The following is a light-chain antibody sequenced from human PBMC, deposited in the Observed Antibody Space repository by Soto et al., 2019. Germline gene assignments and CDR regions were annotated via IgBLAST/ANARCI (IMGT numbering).Light chain of an antibody. CDR1: QSVSSSY. Sequence: EIVLTQSPGTLSLSPGERATLSCRASQSVSSSYLAWYQHKPGQAPRLLIYGASSRATGIPDRFSGSGSGTDFTLTISRLGPEDLAVYFCQQYGRSPHTFGQGTKLEIK. V-gene: IGKV3-20*01. J-gene: IGKJ2*01. CDR2: GAS. CDR3: QQYGRSPHT.